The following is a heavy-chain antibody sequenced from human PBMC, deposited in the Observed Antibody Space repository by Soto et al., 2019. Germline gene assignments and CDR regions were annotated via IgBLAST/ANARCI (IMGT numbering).Heavy chain of an antibody. CDR2: IKQDGSEK. CDR3: ARCGWVRGGFWTNYGMDD. V-gene: IGHV3-7*01. D-gene: IGHD3-10*01. Sequence: GGSLRLSCAASGFTFSSYWMSWVRQAPGKGLEWVANIKQDGSEKYYVDSVKGRFTISRDNTKNSLYLQMNSLRAEDTAVYYCARCGWVRGGFWTNYGMDDWGQGTTVTVSS. CDR1: GFTFSSYW. J-gene: IGHJ6*02.